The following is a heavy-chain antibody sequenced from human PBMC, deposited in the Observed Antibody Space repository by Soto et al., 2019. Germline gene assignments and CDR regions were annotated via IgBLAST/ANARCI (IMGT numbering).Heavy chain of an antibody. CDR2: IRSKAYGGTT. CDR1: GFTFGDYA. Sequence: PGGSLRLSCTASGFTFGDYAMSWFRQAPGKGLEWVGFIRSKAYGGTTEYAASVKGRFTISRDDSKSIAYLQMNSLKTEDTAVYYGTRASPSFRYGMDVWGQGTTVTVSS. D-gene: IGHD6-6*01. CDR3: TRASPSFRYGMDV. V-gene: IGHV3-49*03. J-gene: IGHJ6*02.